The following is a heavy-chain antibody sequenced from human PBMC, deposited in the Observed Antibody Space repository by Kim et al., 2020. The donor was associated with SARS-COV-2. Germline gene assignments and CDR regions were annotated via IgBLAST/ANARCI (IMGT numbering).Heavy chain of an antibody. D-gene: IGHD6-13*01. V-gene: IGHV1-2*06. Sequence: ASVKVSCKASGYTFTGYYMHWVRQAPGQGLEWMGRINPNSGGTNYAQKFQGRVTMTRDTSISTAYMELSRLRSDDTAVYYCARGHSSPYIHYYYYGMDVWGQGTTVTVSS. CDR2: INPNSGGT. J-gene: IGHJ6*02. CDR3: ARGHSSPYIHYYYYGMDV. CDR1: GYTFTGYY.